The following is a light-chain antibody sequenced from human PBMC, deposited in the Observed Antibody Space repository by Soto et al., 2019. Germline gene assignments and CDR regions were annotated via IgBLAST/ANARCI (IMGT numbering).Light chain of an antibody. CDR2: AAS. Sequence: DIQLTQSPSFLSASVGDRVTITCRASQGISSYLAWYQQKPGKAPELLIYAASTLQSGVSSRFSGSGSGKEFTLTISSLQPEDFATYYCKQLNSYPNTFGQGTKVDIK. V-gene: IGKV1-9*01. CDR3: KQLNSYPNT. J-gene: IGKJ2*01. CDR1: QGISSY.